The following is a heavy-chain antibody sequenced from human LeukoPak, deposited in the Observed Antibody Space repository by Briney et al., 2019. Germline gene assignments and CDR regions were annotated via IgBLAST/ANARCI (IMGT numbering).Heavy chain of an antibody. Sequence: QSGGSLRLSCAASGFTFSSYAMSWVRQAPGKGLEWVSAISGSGGSTYYADSVKGRFTISRDNSKNTLYLQMNSLRAEDTAVYYCAKDKVKASSSWEFDYWGQGTLVTVSS. CDR2: ISGSGGST. V-gene: IGHV3-23*01. CDR1: GFTFSSYA. D-gene: IGHD6-13*01. J-gene: IGHJ4*02. CDR3: AKDKVKASSSWEFDY.